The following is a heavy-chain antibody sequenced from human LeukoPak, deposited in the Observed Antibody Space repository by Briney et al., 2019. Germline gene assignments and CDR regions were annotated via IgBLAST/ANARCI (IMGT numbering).Heavy chain of an antibody. CDR3: ARVPPSVTTVDY. CDR1: GYSISSGYY. V-gene: IGHV4-38-2*02. Sequence: PSETLSLTCTVSGYSISSGYYWGWIRQPPGKELEWIGSIYHSGSTYYNPSLKSRVTISVDTSKNQFSLKLSSVTAADTAVYYCARVPPSVTTVDYWGQGTLVTVSS. J-gene: IGHJ4*02. D-gene: IGHD4-17*01. CDR2: IYHSGST.